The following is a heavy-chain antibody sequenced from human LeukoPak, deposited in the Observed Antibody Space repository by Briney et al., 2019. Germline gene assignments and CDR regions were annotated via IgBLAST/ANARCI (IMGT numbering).Heavy chain of an antibody. CDR1: GYTFTNYY. V-gene: IGHV1-46*01. J-gene: IGHJ4*02. D-gene: IGHD2-21*02. CDR2: INPSGGST. Sequence: ASVKVSCKASGYTFTNYYMHWVRQAPGQGLEWMGLINPSGGSTSYAQKFQGRVTMTRDTSISTAYMELSSLRSEDTAVYYCARVFCSGGDCYRYFDYWGQGTLVTVSS. CDR3: ARVFCSGGDCYRYFDY.